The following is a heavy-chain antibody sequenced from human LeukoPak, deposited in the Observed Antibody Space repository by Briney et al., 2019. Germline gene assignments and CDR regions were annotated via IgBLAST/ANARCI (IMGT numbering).Heavy chain of an antibody. V-gene: IGHV3-7*01. CDR1: GFTFSSYG. CDR3: ARDKIEGPTKLDY. J-gene: IGHJ4*02. Sequence: GGSLRLSCAASGFTFSSYGMSWVRQAPGKGLEWVANIKQDESEKYYVDSVKGRFTISRDNANNSLYLQMNSLRAEDTAVYYCARDKIEGPTKLDYWGQGILVTVSS. CDR2: IKQDESEK. D-gene: IGHD1-1*01.